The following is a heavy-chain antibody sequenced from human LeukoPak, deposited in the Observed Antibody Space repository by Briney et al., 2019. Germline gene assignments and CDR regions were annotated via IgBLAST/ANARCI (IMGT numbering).Heavy chain of an antibody. V-gene: IGHV3-74*01. J-gene: IGHJ4*02. CDR1: GFTFSSYW. CDR2: INSDGSST. CDR3: AKDLLTYGDYFFSQDY. Sequence: GGSLRLSCAASGFTFSSYWMHWVRQAPGKGLVWVSRINSDGSSTSYADSVKGRFTISRDNAKNTLYLQMNSLRAEDTAVYYCAKDLLTYGDYFFSQDYWGQGTLVTVSS. D-gene: IGHD4-17*01.